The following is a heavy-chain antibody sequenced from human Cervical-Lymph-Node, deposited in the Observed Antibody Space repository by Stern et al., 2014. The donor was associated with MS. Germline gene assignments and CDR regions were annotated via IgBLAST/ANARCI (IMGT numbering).Heavy chain of an antibody. Sequence: QVQLVQSGAEVKKPGASVKVSCKTSGDSFTTYAMHWVHQAPGQRLEWPGWISAGGDTKYSQKFQDRVTITRDTSASTAYMEVSSLKSEDTAIYYCASAGGWYEPDYWGQGTLVTVSS. CDR2: ISAGGDT. J-gene: IGHJ4*02. V-gene: IGHV1-3*01. CDR1: GDSFTTYA. D-gene: IGHD6-19*01. CDR3: ASAGGWYEPDY.